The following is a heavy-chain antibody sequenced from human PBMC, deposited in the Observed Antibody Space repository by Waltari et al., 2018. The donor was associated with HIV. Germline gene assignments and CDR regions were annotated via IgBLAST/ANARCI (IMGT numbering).Heavy chain of an antibody. CDR3: ARAKILPYPAESDGFDV. J-gene: IGHJ3*01. D-gene: IGHD6-19*01. CDR2: INPNSCGT. Sequence: QVRLVQPGAEVRKPGASVKVSCKTSGYTFSDYYSHWVRQVPGHGLEWMGRINPNSCGTQCAQKFQDSITITRDTSTSTAYMELSTLRSDDTAVYYCARAKILPYPAESDGFDVWGQGTLVTVSS. CDR1: GYTFSDYY. V-gene: IGHV1-2*06.